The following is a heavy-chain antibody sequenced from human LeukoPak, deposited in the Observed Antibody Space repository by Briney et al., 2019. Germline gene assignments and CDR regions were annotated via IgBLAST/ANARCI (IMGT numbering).Heavy chain of an antibody. Sequence: SETLSLTCTVSGGSIRGYYWSWIRQPPGKGLEWIGYIYYSGSTNYNPSLKSRVTISVDTSKNQFSLKLSSVTAADTAVYYCARDGITIFGVATSNYYMDVWGKGTTVTVSS. V-gene: IGHV4-59*01. CDR2: IYYSGST. CDR3: ARDGITIFGVATSNYYMDV. J-gene: IGHJ6*03. CDR1: GGSIRGYY. D-gene: IGHD3-3*01.